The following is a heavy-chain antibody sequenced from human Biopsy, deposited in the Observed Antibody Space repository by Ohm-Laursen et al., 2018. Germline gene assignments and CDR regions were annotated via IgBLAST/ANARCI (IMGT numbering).Heavy chain of an antibody. CDR2: NIPILGTG. CDR1: GGTFIGFD. Sequence: ASVKVSCSATGGTFIGFDINWVRQAPGQGLEWLGGNIPILGTGNYAQKFQDRVTVAADTSTSTATMELRSLRSDDTAVYYCATKLTGYFHHWGQGTLVIVSS. D-gene: IGHD3-9*01. V-gene: IGHV1-69*06. J-gene: IGHJ1*01. CDR3: ATKLTGYFHH.